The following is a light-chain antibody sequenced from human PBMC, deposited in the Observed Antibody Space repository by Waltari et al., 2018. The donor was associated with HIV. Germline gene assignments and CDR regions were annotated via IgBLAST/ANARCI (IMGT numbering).Light chain of an antibody. CDR1: SSDVGAYNY. V-gene: IGLV2-8*01. CDR3: SSYAGSAVV. J-gene: IGLJ2*01. CDR2: EVN. Sequence: QSALTQPPSASGSRGQSVTISCTGTSSDVGAYNYVSWYQKYPGMAPKLIIYEVNKRPSGVPDRLSGSKAGNAASLTGSVLQAEDEADFYCSSYAGSAVVFGGGTKRTVL.